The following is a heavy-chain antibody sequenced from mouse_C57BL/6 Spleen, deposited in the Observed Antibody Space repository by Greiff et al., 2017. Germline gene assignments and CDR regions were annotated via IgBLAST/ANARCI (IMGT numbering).Heavy chain of an antibody. V-gene: IGHV14-2*01. D-gene: IGHD4-1*01. CDR2: IDPEDGDT. J-gene: IGHJ2*01. Sequence: EVQLQQSGAELVKPGASVTLSCTASGFNIKDYYMHWVKQRTEQGLEWIGRIDPEDGDTNYAPQFQGKAIITADPSSNTAYLQLSSLTSEDTAVYYCARGDWDVRYLDYWGQGTTLTVSS. CDR3: ARGDWDVRYLDY. CDR1: GFNIKDYY.